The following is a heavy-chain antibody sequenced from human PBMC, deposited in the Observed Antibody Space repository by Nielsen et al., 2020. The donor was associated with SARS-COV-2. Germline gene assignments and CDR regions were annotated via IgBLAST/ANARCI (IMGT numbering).Heavy chain of an antibody. CDR2: INPNSGGT. CDR3: ARASDKTGTSYYYYGMDA. V-gene: IGHV1-2*04. CDR1: GYTFTGYY. Sequence: ASVKVSCKASGYTFTGYYMHWVRQAPGQGLEWMGWINPNSGGTNYAQKFQGWVTMTRDTSISTAYMELSRLRSDDAAVYYCARASDKTGTSYYYYGMDAWGQGTTVTVSS. J-gene: IGHJ6*02. D-gene: IGHD1-7*01.